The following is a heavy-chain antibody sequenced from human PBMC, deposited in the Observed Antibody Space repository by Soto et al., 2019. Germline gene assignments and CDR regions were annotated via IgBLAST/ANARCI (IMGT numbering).Heavy chain of an antibody. CDR1: ADTFTSYY. D-gene: IGHD1-26*01. CDR3: ARDMHAGFTHYFDP. J-gene: IGHJ5*02. V-gene: IGHV1-46*01. CDR2: INPNGGST. Sequence: GASVKVSCKAPADTFTSYYIHWVRQAPGHGLEWMGIINPNGGSTRFAQTFQGRITMTTDTSTSTVYMELRSLRSEDTAVYYCARDMHAGFTHYFDPWGQGTLVTVSS.